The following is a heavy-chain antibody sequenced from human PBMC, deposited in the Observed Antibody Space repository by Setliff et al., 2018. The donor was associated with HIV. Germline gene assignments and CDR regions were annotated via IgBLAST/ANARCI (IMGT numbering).Heavy chain of an antibody. V-gene: IGHV4-39*07. CDR3: ARQSSGWLWGGFVS. Sequence: SETLSLTCSVSGGSMRSNIYYWGWIRLSPTKGLEWIGEINHSGSTNYNPSLKSRVTISVDTSKNQFSLKLSSVTAADTAVYYCARQSSGWLWGGFVSWGQGTLVTVSS. CDR2: INHSGST. J-gene: IGHJ4*02. CDR1: GGSMRSNIYY. D-gene: IGHD6-19*01.